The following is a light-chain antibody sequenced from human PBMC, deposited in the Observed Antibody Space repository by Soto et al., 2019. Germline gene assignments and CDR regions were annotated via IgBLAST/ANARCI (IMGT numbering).Light chain of an antibody. J-gene: IGKJ5*01. CDR3: MQATQFPHT. V-gene: IGKV2-24*01. CDR1: QRLVHSDGNTY. Sequence: DIVMTQTPLSSPVTLGQPASISCRSSQRLVHSDGNTYLSWLQQRPGQPPRLLISKISNRLSGVPDRFSGSGAGTDFTLKISRVEAEDVGVYYCMQATQFPHTFGQGTRLEIK. CDR2: KIS.